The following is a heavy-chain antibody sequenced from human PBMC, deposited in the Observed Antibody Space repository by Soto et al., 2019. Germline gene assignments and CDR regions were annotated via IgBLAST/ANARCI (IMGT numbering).Heavy chain of an antibody. CDR3: ARGDYYDSSGLDL. V-gene: IGHV1-3*01. Sequence: QAPLVQSGAEVRKPGASVKLSCTAAGYAFTGYAIHWVRQAPGQGLEWMGWINAGNGYTKFSQIFQGRVSVTRDTSSSMAYMELSSLRFEDTAVYYCARGDYYDSSGLDLWGQGTLVTVSS. CDR2: INAGNGYT. D-gene: IGHD3-22*01. J-gene: IGHJ5*02. CDR1: GYAFTGYA.